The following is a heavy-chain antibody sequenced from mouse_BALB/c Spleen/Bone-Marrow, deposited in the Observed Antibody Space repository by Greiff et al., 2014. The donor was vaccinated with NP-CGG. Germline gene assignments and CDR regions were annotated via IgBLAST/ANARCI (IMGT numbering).Heavy chain of an antibody. D-gene: IGHD2-4*01. J-gene: IGHJ1*01. CDR3: ATMITDWYFDV. V-gene: IGHV14-3*02. Sequence: VHVKQSGAELVKPGASVKLSCTASGFNIKDTYMHWVKRRPEQGLEWIGRIDPANGNTKYDPKFQGKATITADTSSNTAYLQLSSLTSEDTAVYYCATMITDWYFDVWGAGTTVTVSS. CDR1: GFNIKDTY. CDR2: IDPANGNT.